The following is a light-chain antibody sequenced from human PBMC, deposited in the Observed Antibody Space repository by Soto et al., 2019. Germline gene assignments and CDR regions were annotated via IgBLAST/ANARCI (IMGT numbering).Light chain of an antibody. J-gene: IGKJ5*01. CDR1: QSVNSR. CDR2: GAS. Sequence: EIVMTQSPATLSVSPGEGATLSCRASQSVNSRLAWYRHNPGQAPRLLISGASSRATGIQDRFSGSGSATDFTLTIRRLEPEDFALYYCQHYGRSPITFGQGTRLEIK. V-gene: IGKV3-20*01. CDR3: QHYGRSPIT.